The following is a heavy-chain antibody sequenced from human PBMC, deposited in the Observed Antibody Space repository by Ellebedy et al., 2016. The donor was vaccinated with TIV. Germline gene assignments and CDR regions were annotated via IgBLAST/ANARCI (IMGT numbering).Heavy chain of an antibody. Sequence: MPSETLSLTCAVSGGSISSSHWWSWVRQPPGKGLEWIGYIYYSGSTYHNPSLKSRVTISVDTSKNQFSLQLSSVTAADTAVYHCARKIGESWFDPWGQGTLVTVSS. V-gene: IGHV4-30-4*01. CDR2: IYYSGST. D-gene: IGHD3-16*01. CDR1: GGSISSSHW. CDR3: ARKIGESWFDP. J-gene: IGHJ5*02.